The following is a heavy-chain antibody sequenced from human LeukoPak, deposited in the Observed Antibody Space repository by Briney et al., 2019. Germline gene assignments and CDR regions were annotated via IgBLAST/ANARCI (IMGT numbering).Heavy chain of an antibody. CDR2: ISISSTTI. CDR3: ARDSRQQLAVDY. CDR1: GFTFSSYS. V-gene: IGHV3-48*01. Sequence: PEGSLGLSCAASGFTFSSYSMNWVRQAPGKGLEWVSYISISSTTIYYADSVKGRFTISRDNAKNSLSLQMNSLRAEDTAVYYCARDSRQQLAVDYWGQGTLVTVSS. D-gene: IGHD6-13*01. J-gene: IGHJ4*02.